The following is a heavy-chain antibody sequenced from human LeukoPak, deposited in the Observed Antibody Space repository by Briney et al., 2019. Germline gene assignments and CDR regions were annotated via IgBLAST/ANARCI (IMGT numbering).Heavy chain of an antibody. CDR1: GFTFSSYS. CDR3: ARDDYGDGGAFDI. J-gene: IGHJ3*02. V-gene: IGHV3-21*01. CDR2: ISSSSSYI. D-gene: IGHD4-17*01. Sequence: GGSLRLSCAASGFTFSSYSMNWVRQAPGKGLEWVSSISSSSSYIYYADSVRGRFTISRDNAKNSLYLQMNSLRAEDTAVYYCARDDYGDGGAFDIWGQGTMVTVSS.